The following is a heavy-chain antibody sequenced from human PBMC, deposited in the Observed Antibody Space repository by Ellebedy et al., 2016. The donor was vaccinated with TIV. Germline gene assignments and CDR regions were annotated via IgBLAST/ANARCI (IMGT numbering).Heavy chain of an antibody. CDR2: IYYSGTT. V-gene: IGHV4-30-4*08. Sequence: MPSETLSLTCTVSGGSMISDDHYWSWVRQPPGKGLEWIGYIYYSGTTYYNPSLKHRLIMSVDKSTSQVSLKLTSVTATDTAVYYCARGGGDRPHALDVWGQGTKVTVSS. J-gene: IGHJ3*01. CDR1: GGSMISDDHY. CDR3: ARGGGDRPHALDV. D-gene: IGHD3-10*01.